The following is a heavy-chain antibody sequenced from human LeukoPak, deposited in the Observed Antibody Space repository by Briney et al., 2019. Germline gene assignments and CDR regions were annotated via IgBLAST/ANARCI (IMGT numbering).Heavy chain of an antibody. CDR3: ARDPRGGSSSWYNYYGMDV. Sequence: ASVKVSCKASGGTFSSYAISWVRQAPGQGLEWMGGIIPIFGTANYAQKFQGRVTITADESTSTAYMELSSLRSEDTAVYYCARDPRGGSSSWYNYYGMDVWGQGTTVTVSS. V-gene: IGHV1-69*13. D-gene: IGHD6-13*01. J-gene: IGHJ6*02. CDR1: GGTFSSYA. CDR2: IIPIFGTA.